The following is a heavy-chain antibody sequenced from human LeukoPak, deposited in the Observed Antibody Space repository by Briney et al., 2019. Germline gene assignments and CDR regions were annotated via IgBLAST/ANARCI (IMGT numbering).Heavy chain of an antibody. V-gene: IGHV3-21*01. CDR1: GFTFSSYS. CDR3: AREGRSYYYYMDV. Sequence: GGSLRLSCAASGFTFSSYSMNWVRQAPGKGLEWVSSISSSSSYIYYADSVKGRFTISRDNAKNSLYLQMNSLRAKDTAVYYCAREGRSYYYYMDVWGKGTTVTVSS. J-gene: IGHJ6*03. CDR2: ISSSSSYI.